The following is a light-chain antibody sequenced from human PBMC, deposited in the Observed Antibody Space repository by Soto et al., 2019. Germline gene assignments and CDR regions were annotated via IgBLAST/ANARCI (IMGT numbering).Light chain of an antibody. Sequence: EIVMTQSPATLSVSPGGRATLSCRASQSVSSNLAWYQQKPGQAPRLLIYGASTRATGIPARFSGSGSGTEFTLTISSLQSEDFAVYYCQQYNNWPPLAFGQGTKVDIK. CDR1: QSVSSN. V-gene: IGKV3-15*01. CDR2: GAS. CDR3: QQYNNWPPLA. J-gene: IGKJ1*01.